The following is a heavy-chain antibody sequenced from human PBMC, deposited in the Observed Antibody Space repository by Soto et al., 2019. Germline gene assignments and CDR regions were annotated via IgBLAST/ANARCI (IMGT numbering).Heavy chain of an antibody. CDR3: ARERGYSYGDDY. D-gene: IGHD5-18*01. V-gene: IGHV3-23*01. Sequence: GGSLRLSCAASGFTFSSYAMSWVRQAPGKGLEWVSAISGSGGSTYYADSVKGRFTISRDNAKNSLYLQMNSLRAEDTAVYYCARERGYSYGDDYWGQGTLVTVSS. CDR1: GFTFSSYA. CDR2: ISGSGGST. J-gene: IGHJ4*02.